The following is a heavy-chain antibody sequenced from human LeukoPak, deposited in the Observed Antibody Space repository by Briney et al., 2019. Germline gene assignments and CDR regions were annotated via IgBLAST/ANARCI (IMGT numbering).Heavy chain of an antibody. CDR3: AKAPYGSGTYGMDV. Sequence: GGSLRLSCAASGFTFSSYAMSWVRQAPGKGLEWVSAISGSGGSTYYADSVKGRFTISRDNSKNTLYLQMNSLRAEDTAVYYCAKAPYGSGTYGMDVSGQGTTVTVSS. V-gene: IGHV3-23*01. D-gene: IGHD3-10*01. CDR2: ISGSGGST. J-gene: IGHJ6*02. CDR1: GFTFSSYA.